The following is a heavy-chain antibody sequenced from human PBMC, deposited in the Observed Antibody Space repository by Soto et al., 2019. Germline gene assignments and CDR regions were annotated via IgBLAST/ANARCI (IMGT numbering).Heavy chain of an antibody. Sequence: GASVKVSCTASVYTFTRYDINWVRQATGQGLEWMGWMNPNSGNTGYAQKFQGRVTMTRNTSISTAYMELSSLRSEDTAVYYCARGPYTVGAIYYFDYWGQGTLVTVSS. V-gene: IGHV1-8*01. CDR2: MNPNSGNT. J-gene: IGHJ4*02. CDR1: VYTFTRYD. D-gene: IGHD1-26*01. CDR3: ARGPYTVGAIYYFDY.